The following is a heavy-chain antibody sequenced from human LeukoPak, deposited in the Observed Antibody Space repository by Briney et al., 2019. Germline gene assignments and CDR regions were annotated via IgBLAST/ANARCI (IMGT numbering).Heavy chain of an antibody. J-gene: IGHJ3*02. Sequence: GGSLRLSCAASGFTFSSFSMNWVRQAPGTGLEWVSSISNGNTYIYYADAVKGRFTISRDNAKNSLYLQMTSLRPEDTAVYYCARDLTPGAFDIWGQGTVVTVSS. CDR3: ARDLTPGAFDI. V-gene: IGHV3-21*01. CDR2: ISNGNTYI. CDR1: GFTFSSFS.